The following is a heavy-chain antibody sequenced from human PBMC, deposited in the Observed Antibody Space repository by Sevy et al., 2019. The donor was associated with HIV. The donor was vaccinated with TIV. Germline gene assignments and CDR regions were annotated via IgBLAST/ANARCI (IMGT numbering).Heavy chain of an antibody. CDR1: GFTLSSYG. CDR3: ARDRLGITISAEWGGGMDV. J-gene: IGHJ6*02. V-gene: IGHV3-33*01. D-gene: IGHD3-3*01. Sequence: GGSLRLSCAASGFTLSSYGMHWVRQAPGKGLEWVAVIRYDGSNKYYADSVKGRFTISRDNSKNTLYLQMNSLRAEDMAGDYCARDRLGITISAEWGGGMDVWGQGTTVTVSS. CDR2: IRYDGSNK.